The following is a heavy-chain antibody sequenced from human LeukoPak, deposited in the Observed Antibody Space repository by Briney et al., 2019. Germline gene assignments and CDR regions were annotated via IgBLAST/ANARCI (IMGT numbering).Heavy chain of an antibody. CDR3: ARDGGGFGELPFDY. J-gene: IGHJ4*02. CDR1: GYTFTSYG. CDR2: ISAYNGNT. V-gene: IGHV1-18*01. Sequence: ASVKVSCKASGYTFTSYGISWVRQAPGQGLERMGWISAYNGNTNYAQKLQGRVTMTTDTSTSTAYMELRSLRSDDAAVYYCARDGGGFGELPFDYWGQGTLVTVSS. D-gene: IGHD3-10*01.